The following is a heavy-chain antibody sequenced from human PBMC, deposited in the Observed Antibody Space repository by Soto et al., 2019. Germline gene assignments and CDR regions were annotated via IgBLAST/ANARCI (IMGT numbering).Heavy chain of an antibody. CDR3: ASSMVRGSRLAY. V-gene: IGHV3-21*01. Sequence: EVQLVESGGGLVKPGGSLRLSCAASGFTFSSYSMNWVRQAPGKGLEWVSSISSSSSYIYYADSVKGRFTISRDNAKNSRYLQMNSLRDVDTAVYDCASSMVRGSRLAYWGQGTLVTVSS. CDR1: GFTFSSYS. J-gene: IGHJ4*02. CDR2: ISSSSSYI. D-gene: IGHD3-10*01.